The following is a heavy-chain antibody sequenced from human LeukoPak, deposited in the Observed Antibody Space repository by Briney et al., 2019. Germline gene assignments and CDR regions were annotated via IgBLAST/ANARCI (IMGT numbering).Heavy chain of an antibody. CDR2: IWYEERTK. CDR1: GFPFSSYW. V-gene: IGHV3-33*06. D-gene: IGHD5-12*01. CDR3: AKEGIYLKSSLED. Sequence: GGSLRLSCVASGFPFSSYWMTWVRQAPGNGLEWVATIWYEERTKYYIDSVKGRFTISRDNSKNTFYLQMNSLRVDDTAIHYCAKEGIYLKSSLEDWGQGTLVTVSS. J-gene: IGHJ4*02.